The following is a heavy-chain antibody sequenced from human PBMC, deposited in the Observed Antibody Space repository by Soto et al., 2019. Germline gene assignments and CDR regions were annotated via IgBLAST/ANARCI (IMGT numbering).Heavy chain of an antibody. CDR3: AKEPVGPDWYFDL. J-gene: IGHJ2*01. CDR2: ISGSGISP. Sequence: DVQLLESGGGLVQPGGSLSLSCAPSGFTFRSYAMSWVRQAQGRGLEWVSGISGSGISPHYADSVKGRFTVSRDNSKNTLYLQMNSLRAEDTAVYNCAKEPVGPDWYFDLWGRGTLVTVSS. V-gene: IGHV3-23*01. CDR1: GFTFRSYA.